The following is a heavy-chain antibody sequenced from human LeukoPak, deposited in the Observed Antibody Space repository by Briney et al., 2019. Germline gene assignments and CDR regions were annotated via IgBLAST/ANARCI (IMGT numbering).Heavy chain of an antibody. D-gene: IGHD3-22*01. CDR3: ATPRGTYYYDTSAPRAFDI. CDR1: GYTFTGYY. CDR2: FDPEDGET. V-gene: IGHV1-24*01. Sequence: ASVKVSCKASGYTFTGYYIHWVRQAPGKGLEWMGGFDPEDGETIYAQKFRGRVTMTEDTSTDTAYMELSSLRSEDTAMYYCATPRGTYYYDTSAPRAFDIWGQGTMATVSS. J-gene: IGHJ3*02.